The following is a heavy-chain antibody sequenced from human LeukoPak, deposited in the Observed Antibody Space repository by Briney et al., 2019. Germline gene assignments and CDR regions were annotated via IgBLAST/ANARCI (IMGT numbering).Heavy chain of an antibody. CDR1: GGSISSYY. D-gene: IGHD3-22*01. CDR3: ARGPHHRYYYDSSGSFDY. V-gene: IGHV4-59*01. CDR2: IYYSGST. J-gene: IGHJ4*02. Sequence: SETLSLXCTVSGGSISSYYWSWIRQPPGKGLEWIGYIYYSGSTNYNPSLKSRVTISVDTSKNQFSLKLSSVTAADTAAYYCARGPHHRYYYDSSGSFDYWGQGTLVTVSS.